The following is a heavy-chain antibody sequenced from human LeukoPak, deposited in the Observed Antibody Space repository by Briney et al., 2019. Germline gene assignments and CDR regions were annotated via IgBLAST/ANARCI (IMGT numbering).Heavy chain of an antibody. J-gene: IGHJ4*02. D-gene: IGHD3-16*01. CDR3: VRDPAWGSFDF. V-gene: IGHV4-39*07. CDR1: GGSISSSSYY. Sequence: PSETLSLTCTVSGGSISSSSYYWGWIRQPPGKGLEWIGSIYYSGSTYYNPSLKSRVTISVDTSKNQFSLKLSSVTAADTAVYYCVRDPAWGSFDFWGQGILLTVAS. CDR2: IYYSGST.